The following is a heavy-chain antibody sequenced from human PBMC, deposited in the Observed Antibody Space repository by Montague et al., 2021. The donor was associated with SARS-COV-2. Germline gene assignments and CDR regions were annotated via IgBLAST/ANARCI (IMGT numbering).Heavy chain of an antibody. CDR1: GFTFSDYY. V-gene: IGHV3-11*03. D-gene: IGHD1-14*01. Sequence: SLRLSCAASGFTFSDYYMSWIRQAPGKGLEWVSYISGRGSYTDYVDSVKGRFTISRDNARKSLYLEMNSLRAEYTAVYYCARLVGVESNRRDYFNYWGQGTLVTVPS. J-gene: IGHJ4*02. CDR3: ARLVGVESNRRDYFNY. CDR2: ISGRGSYT.